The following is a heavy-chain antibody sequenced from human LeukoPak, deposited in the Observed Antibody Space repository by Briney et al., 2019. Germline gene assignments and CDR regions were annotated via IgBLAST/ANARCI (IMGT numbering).Heavy chain of an antibody. Sequence: GSLRLSCAAPGFSFSSNWMGWVRQAPGKGLEWVAHIKRDGSQKYYLDSVRGRFTISRDNAKNSLYLQMDSLRVEDTAFYYCAKDNRRHYTSGPNPDSLHWGQGALVTVSS. CDR3: AKDNRRHYTSGPNPDSLH. V-gene: IGHV3-7*03. CDR2: IKRDGSQK. J-gene: IGHJ4*02. CDR1: GFSFSSNW. D-gene: IGHD6-19*01.